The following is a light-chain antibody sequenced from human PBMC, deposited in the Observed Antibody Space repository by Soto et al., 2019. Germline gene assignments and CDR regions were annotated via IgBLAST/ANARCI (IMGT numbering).Light chain of an antibody. CDR2: GAS. Sequence: EIVLTQSPGTLSLSPGERATLSCRASQSVSSSYLAWYQQKPGQAPRLLIYGASSRATGIPDRFSGSGSGTDFTLTISSLQPDDIATYYCQQYNSFTWTFGQGTKVDIK. J-gene: IGKJ1*01. CDR1: QSVSSSY. CDR3: QQYNSFTWT. V-gene: IGKV3-20*01.